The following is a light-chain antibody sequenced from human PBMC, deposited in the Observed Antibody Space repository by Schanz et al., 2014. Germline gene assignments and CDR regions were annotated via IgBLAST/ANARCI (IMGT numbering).Light chain of an antibody. CDR3: QQFGASPFT. V-gene: IGKV3-20*01. CDR2: AAS. Sequence: EIVMTQSPATLSVSPGERVTLSCRASQSVSSNLAWYQQKPGQAPRLLIYAASIRAIGIPDRFSGSGSGTDFTLTISRLEPEDFAVYFCQQFGASPFTFGAGSKVEIK. CDR1: QSVSSN. J-gene: IGKJ4*01.